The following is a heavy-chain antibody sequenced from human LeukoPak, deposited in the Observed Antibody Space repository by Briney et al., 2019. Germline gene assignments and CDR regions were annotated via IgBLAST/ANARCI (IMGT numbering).Heavy chain of an antibody. J-gene: IGHJ3*02. CDR2: IYYSGST. D-gene: IGHD2-2*01. Sequence: SETLSLTCTVSGGSISSSSYYWGWIRQPPGKGLEWVGSIYYSGSTYYNPSLKSRVTLSVDTSKNQFSLKLTSVTAADTAVYYCARARYANAWYAFDIWGHGTMVTVSS. V-gene: IGHV4-39*07. CDR1: GGSISSSSYY. CDR3: ARARYANAWYAFDI.